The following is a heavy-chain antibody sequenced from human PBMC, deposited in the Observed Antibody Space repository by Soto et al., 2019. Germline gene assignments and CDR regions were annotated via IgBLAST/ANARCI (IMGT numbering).Heavy chain of an antibody. CDR1: GFIFSSYA. Sequence: PGGSLRLSCAASGFIFSSYAMHWVRQAPGKGLEWVTLISYDGSNKYYADSVKDRFTISRDNSKNTVFLHMNSLTAEDTAVYYCAGSLNWNYRFDPWGQGTQVTVSS. CDR2: ISYDGSNK. J-gene: IGHJ5*02. V-gene: IGHV3-30-3*01. CDR3: AGSLNWNYRFDP. D-gene: IGHD1-7*01.